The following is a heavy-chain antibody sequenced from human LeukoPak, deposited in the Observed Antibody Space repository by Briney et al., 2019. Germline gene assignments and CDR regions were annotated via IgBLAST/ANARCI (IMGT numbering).Heavy chain of an antibody. J-gene: IGHJ4*02. CDR1: GFTFSSYA. V-gene: IGHV3-30-3*01. CDR2: ISYDGSNK. CDR3: ARAPPPLGIYFDY. Sequence: GRSLRLSCAASGFTFSSYAMHWVRQAPGKGLEWVAVISYDGSNKYYADSVKGRFTISSDNSKNTLYLQMNSLRAEDTAVYYCARAPPPLGIYFDYWGQGTLVTVSS. D-gene: IGHD7-27*01.